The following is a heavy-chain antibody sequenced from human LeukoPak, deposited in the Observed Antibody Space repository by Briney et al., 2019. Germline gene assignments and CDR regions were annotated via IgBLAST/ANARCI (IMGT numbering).Heavy chain of an antibody. CDR2: IRSSSSPI. CDR3: AKDRSESEIAVAGTAGEAFDY. D-gene: IGHD6-19*01. Sequence: PGGSLRLSCVASGFTFSSYNMNWVRRAPGKGLEWVSYIRSSSSPIFYADSVKGRFTISRDNSENTLYLQMNSLRAEDTAVYYCAKDRSESEIAVAGTAGEAFDYWGQGTLVTVSS. CDR1: GFTFSSYN. V-gene: IGHV3-48*01. J-gene: IGHJ4*02.